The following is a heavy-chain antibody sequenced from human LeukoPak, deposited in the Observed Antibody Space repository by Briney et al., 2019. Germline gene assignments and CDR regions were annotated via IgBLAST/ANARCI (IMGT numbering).Heavy chain of an antibody. V-gene: IGHV4-59*08. J-gene: IGHJ4*02. CDR3: ARRGWMVGYYFDY. D-gene: IGHD3-10*01. Sequence: SETLSLTCTVSGGSISSYYWSWIRQPPGKGLEWIGYIYYSGSTNYNPSLKSRVTMSVDTSKNQFSLRLSSVTAADTAVYYCARRGWMVGYYFDYWGQGTLVTVSS. CDR1: GGSISSYY. CDR2: IYYSGST.